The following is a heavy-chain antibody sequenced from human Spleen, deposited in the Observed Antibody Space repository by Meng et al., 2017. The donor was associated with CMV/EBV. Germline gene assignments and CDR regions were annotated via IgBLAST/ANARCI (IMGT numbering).Heavy chain of an antibody. CDR2: INPSGGST. Sequence: ASVKVSCKASAYTFTSHYMHWVRQAPGQGLEWMGIINPSGGSTSYAQKFQARVTMTRDTSTSTVYMEQSSLRSEDTAVYYCARGSYCSSTSCENKRPPGVIWGQGALVTVSS. V-gene: IGHV1-46*01. CDR1: AYTFTSHY. CDR3: ARGSYCSSTSCENKRPPGVI. J-gene: IGHJ4*02. D-gene: IGHD2-2*01.